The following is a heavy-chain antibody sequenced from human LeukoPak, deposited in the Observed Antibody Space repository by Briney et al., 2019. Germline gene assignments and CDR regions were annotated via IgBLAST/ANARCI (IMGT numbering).Heavy chain of an antibody. CDR3: ARFHTSSWFFDS. Sequence: SETLSLTCTVSGGSISSSSNYWGCIRQPPGKGLEWIGSIYYSGSTYYNPSLKSRVTMSVDESRNEFSLKLTSVTAADTAVYYCARFHTSSWFFDSWGQGILVTVSS. V-gene: IGHV4-39*07. CDR2: IYYSGST. J-gene: IGHJ4*02. CDR1: GGSISSSSNY. D-gene: IGHD6-13*01.